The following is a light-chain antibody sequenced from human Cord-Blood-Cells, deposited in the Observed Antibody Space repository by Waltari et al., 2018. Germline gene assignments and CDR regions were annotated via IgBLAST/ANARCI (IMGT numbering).Light chain of an antibody. Sequence: SYVLTQPPSVSVAPGKTARITCGGKNIGSKSVHWYQQKPGQAPVVVIYYDSDRPSGIPERFAGSNSGNTATLTISRVEAGDEADYYCQVWDSSSDHYVFGTGTKVTVL. CDR1: NIGSKS. J-gene: IGLJ1*01. V-gene: IGLV3-21*04. CDR3: QVWDSSSDHYV. CDR2: YDS.